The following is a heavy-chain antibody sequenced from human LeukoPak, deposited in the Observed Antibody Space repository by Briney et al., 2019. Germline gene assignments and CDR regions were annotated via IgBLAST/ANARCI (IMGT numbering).Heavy chain of an antibody. D-gene: IGHD2-15*01. CDR2: TYYRSKWYN. CDR1: GDSVSSNSAA. J-gene: IGHJ6*02. V-gene: IGHV6-1*01. CDR3: ARAGGGYCSGGSCYSYYYYYGMDV. Sequence: SQTLSLTYAISGDSVSSNSAAWNWIRQSPSRGLEWLGRTYYRSKWYNDYAVSVKSRITINPDTSKNQFSLQLNSVTPEDTAVYYRARAGGGYCSGGSCYSYYYYYGMDVWGQGTTVTVSS.